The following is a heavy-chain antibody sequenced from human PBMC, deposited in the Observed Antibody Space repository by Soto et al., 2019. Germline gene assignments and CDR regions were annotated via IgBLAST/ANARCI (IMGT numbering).Heavy chain of an antibody. CDR3: ARHGYQYYYDSSIDAFDI. Sequence: PGESLKISCKGSGYSFTSYWISWVRQMPGKGLEWMGRIDPSDSYTNYSPSFQGHVTISADKSISTAYLQWSSLKASDTAMYYCARHGYQYYYDSSIDAFDIWGQGTMVTVAS. V-gene: IGHV5-10-1*01. CDR1: GYSFTSYW. D-gene: IGHD3-22*01. J-gene: IGHJ3*02. CDR2: IDPSDSYT.